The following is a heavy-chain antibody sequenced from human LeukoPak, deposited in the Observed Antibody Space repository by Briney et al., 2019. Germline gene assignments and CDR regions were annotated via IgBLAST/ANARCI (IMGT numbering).Heavy chain of an antibody. CDR2: INTNTGNP. J-gene: IGHJ4*02. CDR1: GYTFTSYG. V-gene: IGHV7-4-1*02. D-gene: IGHD3-3*01. Sequence: ASVKVSCKASGYTFTSYGTSWVRQAPGQGLEWMGWINTNTGNPTYAQGFTGRFVFSLDTSVSTAYLQISSLKAEDTAVYYCARDLLTIFGVVTDRTDYWGQGTLVTVSS. CDR3: ARDLLTIFGVVTDRTDY.